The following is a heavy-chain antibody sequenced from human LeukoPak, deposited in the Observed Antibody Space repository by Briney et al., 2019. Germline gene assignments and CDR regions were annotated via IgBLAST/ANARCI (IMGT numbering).Heavy chain of an antibody. CDR3: ARDRFGEGVDS. J-gene: IGHJ4*02. CDR1: GYTFTNYA. V-gene: IGHV1-3*01. Sequence: VASVKVSCKASGYTFTNYAMHWVRQAPGQRLEWMGWINAGNGNTKYSQKFQGRVTITRDTSASTAYMELSSLRSEDTAVYYCARDRFGEGVDSWGQGTLVIVSS. CDR2: INAGNGNT. D-gene: IGHD3-10*01.